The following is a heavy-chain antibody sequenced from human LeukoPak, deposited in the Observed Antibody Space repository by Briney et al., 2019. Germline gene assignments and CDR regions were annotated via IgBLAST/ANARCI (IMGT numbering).Heavy chain of an antibody. V-gene: IGHV3-48*01. CDR1: GFTFGSYA. CDR2: ISSSSSTI. CDR3: ARDSPNYNDSSGYLDQTSEILLDY. D-gene: IGHD3-22*01. Sequence: GGSLRLSCAASGFTFGSYAMSWVRQAPGKGLEWVSYISSSSSTIYYADSVKGRFTISRDNAKNSLYLQMNSLRAEDTAVYYCARDSPNYNDSSGYLDQTSEILLDYWGQEPWSPSPQ. J-gene: IGHJ4*01.